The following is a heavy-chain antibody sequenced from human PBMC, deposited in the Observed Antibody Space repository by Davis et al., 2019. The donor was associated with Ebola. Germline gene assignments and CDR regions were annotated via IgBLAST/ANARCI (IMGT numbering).Heavy chain of an antibody. CDR3: VRVRFSSGWYFDY. CDR2: ISSSSSTT. J-gene: IGHJ4*02. D-gene: IGHD6-19*01. V-gene: IGHV3-48*02. Sequence: GGSLRLSCAASGFTFSTYSMNWVRQAPGKGLEWVSYISSSSSTTQYADSVKGRFTISRDNAKNSLYLQMNSLRDEDTAVYYCVRVRFSSGWYFDYWGQGTLVTVSS. CDR1: GFTFSTYS.